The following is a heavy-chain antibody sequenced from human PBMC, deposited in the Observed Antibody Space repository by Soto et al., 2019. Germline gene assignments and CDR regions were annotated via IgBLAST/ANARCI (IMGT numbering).Heavy chain of an antibody. CDR2: ISGSGGST. J-gene: IGHJ3*02. CDR3: AKGLDGELHPMGAFDI. D-gene: IGHD1-26*01. CDR1: GFTFSSYA. Sequence: GGSLRLSCAASGFTFSSYAMSWVRQAPGKGLEWVSAISGSGGSTYYADSVKGRFTISRDNSKNTLYLQMNSLRAEDTAVYYCAKGLDGELHPMGAFDIWGQGTMVTVSS. V-gene: IGHV3-23*01.